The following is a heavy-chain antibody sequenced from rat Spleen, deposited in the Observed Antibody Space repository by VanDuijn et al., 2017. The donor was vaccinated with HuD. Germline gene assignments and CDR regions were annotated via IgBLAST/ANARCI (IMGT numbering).Heavy chain of an antibody. CDR2: ISNGGGNT. V-gene: IGHV5S13*01. J-gene: IGHJ4*01. Sequence: EVQLMESGGGLVQPGRSLKLSCAASGFTFSNYGMTWVRQAPTKGLEWVASISNGGGNTYYRDSVKGRFTISRDNAKSTQSLQMDSLRSEDTATYYCATDGYYDGTYYSVYVMDAWGQGASVTVSS. CDR3: ATDGYYDGTYYSVYVMDA. D-gene: IGHD1-12*02. CDR1: GFTFSNYG.